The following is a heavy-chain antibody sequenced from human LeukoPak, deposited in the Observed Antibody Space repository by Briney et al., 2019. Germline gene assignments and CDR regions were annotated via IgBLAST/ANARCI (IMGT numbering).Heavy chain of an antibody. J-gene: IGHJ4*02. V-gene: IGHV4-39*01. CDR1: GGYISTSNYY. CDR3: ARFFYYDASLPPY. Sequence: SETLFLTCSVSGGYISTSNYYWGWIRQPPGKGLEWIGTIYYSGRTYYNPSLQSRVTISLDTSQNQLSLQVRSVTVVDTAVYYCARFFYYDASLPPYWGQGTLVTVSS. CDR2: IYYSGRT. D-gene: IGHD3-16*01.